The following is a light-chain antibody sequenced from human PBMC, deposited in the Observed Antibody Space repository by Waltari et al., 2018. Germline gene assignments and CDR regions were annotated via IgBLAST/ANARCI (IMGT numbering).Light chain of an antibody. V-gene: IGKV3-11*01. CDR3: QQCNNSPPT. CDR1: QSVSSQ. Sequence: DIVLTQSPATLSLSPGEGATLSCRASQSVSSQLVWYQQKRGQAPRLLIYDACNRATGIPARFSGSGSGTDFTLTISSLEPEDFAVYYCQQCNNSPPTFGQGTKVEIK. CDR2: DAC. J-gene: IGKJ1*01.